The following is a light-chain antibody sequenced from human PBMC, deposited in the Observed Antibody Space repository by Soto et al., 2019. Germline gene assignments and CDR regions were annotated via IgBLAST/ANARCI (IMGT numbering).Light chain of an antibody. J-gene: IGKJ5*01. Sequence: EIVLTQSPATLSLSPGERAALSCRASQSVSSFLAWYQQKPGQAPRLLIYDASNRATGIPARFSGSGSGTDFTLTISSLEPEDFAVYYYQQRTNWPITFGQGTQLEI. CDR1: QSVSSF. CDR2: DAS. CDR3: QQRTNWPIT. V-gene: IGKV3-11*01.